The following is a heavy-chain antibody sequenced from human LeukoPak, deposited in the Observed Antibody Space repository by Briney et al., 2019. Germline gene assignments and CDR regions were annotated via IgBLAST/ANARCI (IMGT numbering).Heavy chain of an antibody. D-gene: IGHD3-16*01. CDR3: AKDSSYEWNSIWFDP. CDR2: ISWNSGSI. V-gene: IGHV3-9*01. CDR1: GFTFDDYA. J-gene: IGHJ5*02. Sequence: GRSLRLSCAASGFTFDDYAMHWVRQAPGKDLEWVSGISWNSGSIAYADSVKGRFTISRDNAKNSLYLQMNSLRAEDTALYYCAKDSSYEWNSIWFDPWGEGTLVTVSS.